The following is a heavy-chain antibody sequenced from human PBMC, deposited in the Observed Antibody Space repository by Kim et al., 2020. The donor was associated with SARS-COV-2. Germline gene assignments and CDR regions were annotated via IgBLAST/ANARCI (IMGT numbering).Heavy chain of an antibody. D-gene: IGHD3-10*01. CDR3: ALGFGELLYPSAFDI. J-gene: IGHJ3*02. Sequence: DSVKGRFTISRDNSKNTLYLQMNSLRAEDTAVYYCALGFGELLYPSAFDIWGQGTMVTVSS. V-gene: IGHV3-30*07.